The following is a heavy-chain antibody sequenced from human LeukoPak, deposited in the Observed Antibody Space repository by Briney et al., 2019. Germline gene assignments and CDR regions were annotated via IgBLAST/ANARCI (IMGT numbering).Heavy chain of an antibody. V-gene: IGHV3-11*01. J-gene: IGHJ3*02. Sequence: PGGSLRLSCAASGFTFSDYYMTWIRQAPGKGLEWVSHISSGGSIIHYADSVKGRFTISRDNAKKSLQLQMNSLRAEDTAVYYCARDFGELLIGTFDIWGQGTMVTVSS. CDR1: GFTFSDYY. D-gene: IGHD3-10*01. CDR2: ISSGGSII. CDR3: ARDFGELLIGTFDI.